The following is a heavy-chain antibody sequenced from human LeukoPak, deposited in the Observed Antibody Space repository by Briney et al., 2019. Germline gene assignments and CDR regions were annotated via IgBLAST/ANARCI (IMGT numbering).Heavy chain of an antibody. CDR2: INHSGST. V-gene: IGHV4-34*01. CDR1: GGSFSGYY. Sequence: PSETLSLTCAVYGGSFSGYYWSWLRQPPGKGLEWIGEINHSGSTNYNPSLKSRVTISVDTSKNQFSLKLSSVTAADTAVYYCARRERRGYYGSGSYQNWFDPWGQGTLVTVSS. CDR3: ARRERRGYYGSGSYQNWFDP. J-gene: IGHJ5*02. D-gene: IGHD3-10*01.